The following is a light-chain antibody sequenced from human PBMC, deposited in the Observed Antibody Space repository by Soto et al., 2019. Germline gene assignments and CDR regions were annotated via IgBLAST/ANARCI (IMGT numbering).Light chain of an antibody. CDR1: QSVSRW. CDR3: KQYDVYLLWM. V-gene: IGKV1-5*03. J-gene: IGKJ1*01. CDR2: KAS. Sequence: MTKSPATLSAHVGDRVTITCRVSQSVSRWLAWYKQKPGEAPKLLIYKASNLESGVSSRFSGSGSGTEFTLTISSLQPDDSATYYCKQYDVYLLWMFGQGTKVDIK.